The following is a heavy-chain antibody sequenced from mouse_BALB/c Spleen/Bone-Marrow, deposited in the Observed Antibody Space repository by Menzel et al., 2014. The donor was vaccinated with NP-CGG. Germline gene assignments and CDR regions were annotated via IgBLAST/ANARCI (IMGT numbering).Heavy chain of an antibody. Sequence: EVQLQQSGPELVKPGASVKISCKASGYTFTDYKMHWVKLRHGKSLEWIGYIHPYNGVTGYNQKFKSKATLTVDNSSSTAYMELRSLTSEDSAVYYCAGKAYSDYDYALDFWGQGTSVTVSS. J-gene: IGHJ4*01. D-gene: IGHD2-4*01. CDR2: IHPYNGVT. CDR1: GYTFTDYK. V-gene: IGHV1S29*02. CDR3: AGKAYSDYDYALDF.